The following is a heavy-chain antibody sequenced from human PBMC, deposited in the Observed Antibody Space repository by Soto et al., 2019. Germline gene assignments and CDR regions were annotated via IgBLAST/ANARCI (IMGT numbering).Heavy chain of an antibody. CDR1: GFTFSNAW. V-gene: IGHV3-15*01. Sequence: GGSLRLSCAASGFTFSNAWMSWVRQAPGKGLEWVGRIKSKTDGGTTDYAAPVKGRFTISRDDSKNTLYLQMNSLKTEDTAVYYCTTYHQYYYDSSGYYYLDYWGQGTLVTVSS. D-gene: IGHD3-22*01. CDR3: TTYHQYYYDSSGYYYLDY. J-gene: IGHJ4*02. CDR2: IKSKTDGGTT.